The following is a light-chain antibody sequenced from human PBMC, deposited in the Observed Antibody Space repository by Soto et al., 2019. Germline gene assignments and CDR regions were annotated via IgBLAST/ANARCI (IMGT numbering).Light chain of an antibody. CDR3: SSYTSRNTLV. V-gene: IGLV2-14*01. CDR2: DVS. CDR1: GSDIGGYNY. Sequence: QSALTQAASVSGSPGQSITISCTGTGSDIGGYNYVSWYQQFPGKAPQLIISDVSNRPSGVSHRFSGSKSGNTASLTISGLQAEDEADYYCSSYTSRNTLVFGGGTKLTVL. J-gene: IGLJ3*02.